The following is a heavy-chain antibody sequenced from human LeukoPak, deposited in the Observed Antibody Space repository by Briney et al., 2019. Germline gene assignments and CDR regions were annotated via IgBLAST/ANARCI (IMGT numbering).Heavy chain of an antibody. CDR1: GGSISSYY. CDR3: ARGGGKYYYDSSGSSPLTDY. Sequence: SETLSLTCTVSGGSISSYYWSWIRQPPGKGLEWIGYIYYSGSTNYNPSLKSRVTISVDTSKNQFSLKLSSVTAADTAVYYCARGGGKYYYDSSGSSPLTDYWGQGTLVTVSS. J-gene: IGHJ4*02. V-gene: IGHV4-59*01. CDR2: IYYSGST. D-gene: IGHD3-22*01.